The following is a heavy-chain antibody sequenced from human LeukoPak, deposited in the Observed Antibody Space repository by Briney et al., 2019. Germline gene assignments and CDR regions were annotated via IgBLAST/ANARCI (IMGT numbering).Heavy chain of an antibody. Sequence: KPGGSLRLSCAASGFTFSDYYMGWIRLAPGKGLEWVSYISNSGTGTYYPDSVKGRFTISRDNAKNSLYLQVNSLRAEDMAVYYCARALNDAFDIWGQRRMVTVSS. CDR1: GFTFSDYY. V-gene: IGHV3-11*04. CDR2: ISNSGTGT. J-gene: IGHJ3*02. CDR3: ARALNDAFDI.